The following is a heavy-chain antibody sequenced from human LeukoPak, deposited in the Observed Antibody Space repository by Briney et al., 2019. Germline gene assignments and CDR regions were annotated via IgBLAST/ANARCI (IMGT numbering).Heavy chain of an antibody. CDR1: GFTFSSFA. J-gene: IGHJ6*02. Sequence: GGSLRLSCAASGFTFSSFAMSWVRQAPGKGLEWVSAISGSGGSAYYADSVKGRFTISRDNSKNTLYLQMNSLRAEDTAVYYCATRLPAPKDYYCGMDVWGQGTTVTVSS. CDR3: ATRLPAPKDYYCGMDV. V-gene: IGHV3-23*01. CDR2: ISGSGGSA.